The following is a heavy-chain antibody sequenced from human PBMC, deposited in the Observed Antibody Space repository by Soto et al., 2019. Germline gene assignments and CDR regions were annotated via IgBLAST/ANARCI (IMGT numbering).Heavy chain of an antibody. J-gene: IGHJ6*02. CDR1: GFTFSSYA. CDR2: ISSDGTTK. V-gene: IGHV3-30-3*01. D-gene: IGHD2-21*02. Sequence: QVQLVESGGGVVQPGRSLRLSCAASGFTFSSYALQWVRQAPGQGLEWVAFISSDGTTKYYSDSVTGRFTISRDNSKNTLYLQMNSLRPEDTAIYYCAREYCGRDCHGMDVWGQGTTVTVSS. CDR3: AREYCGRDCHGMDV.